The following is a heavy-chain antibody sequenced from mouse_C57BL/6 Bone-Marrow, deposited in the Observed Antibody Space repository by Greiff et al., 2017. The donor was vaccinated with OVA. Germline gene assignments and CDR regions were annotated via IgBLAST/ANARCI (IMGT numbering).Heavy chain of an antibody. CDR3: TTYYYGLDYFDY. CDR1: GFNIKDDY. Sequence: EVKLMESGAELVRPGASVKLSCTASGFNIKDDYMHWVKQRPEQGLEWIGWIDPENGDTEYASKFQGKATITADTSSNTAYLQLSSLTSEDTAVYYCTTYYYGLDYFDYWGQGTTLTVSS. V-gene: IGHV14-4*01. J-gene: IGHJ2*01. CDR2: IDPENGDT. D-gene: IGHD1-1*01.